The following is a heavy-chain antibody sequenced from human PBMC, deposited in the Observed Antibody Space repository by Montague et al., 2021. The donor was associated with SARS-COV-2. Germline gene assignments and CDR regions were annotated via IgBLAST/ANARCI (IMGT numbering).Heavy chain of an antibody. CDR3: AGTYYDFWSGFIHYYYMDV. D-gene: IGHD3-3*01. J-gene: IGHJ6*03. CDR2: IYYSGST. Sequence: SETLSLTCTVSGGSISSYYWSWIRQPPGKGLEWIGYIYYSGSTNYNPSLKSRVTISVDTSKNQFSLKLSSVTAADTAVYYCAGTYYDFWSGFIHYYYMDVWGKGTTFTVSS. V-gene: IGHV4-59*01. CDR1: GGSISSYY.